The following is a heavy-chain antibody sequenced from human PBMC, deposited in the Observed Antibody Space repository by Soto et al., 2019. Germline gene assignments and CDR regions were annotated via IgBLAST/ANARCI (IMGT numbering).Heavy chain of an antibody. J-gene: IGHJ6*02. CDR2: IYPGDSDI. D-gene: IGHD3-22*01. Sequence: PGESLKISCKGSGYSFTSYWIGWVRQMPGKGLEWMGIIYPGDSDIRYSPSFQGQVTISADKSISTAYLQWSGLKASDTAMYYCARTSHDSSGYYYGYYYYGMDVWGQGTTVTVSS. CDR3: ARTSHDSSGYYYGYYYYGMDV. CDR1: GYSFTSYW. V-gene: IGHV5-51*01.